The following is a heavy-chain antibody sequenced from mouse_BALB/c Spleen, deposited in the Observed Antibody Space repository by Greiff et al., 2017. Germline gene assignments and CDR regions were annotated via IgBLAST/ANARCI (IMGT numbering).Heavy chain of an antibody. CDR3: ARSPTVADAMDY. CDR1: GDSITSGY. Sequence: EVKLMESGPSLVKPSQTLSLTCSVTGDSITSGYWNWIRKFPGNKLEYMGYISYSGSTYYNPSLKSRISITRDTSKNQYYLQLNSVTTEDTATYYCARSPTVADAMDYWGQGTSVTVSS. J-gene: IGHJ4*01. V-gene: IGHV3-8*02. CDR2: ISYSGST. D-gene: IGHD1-1*01.